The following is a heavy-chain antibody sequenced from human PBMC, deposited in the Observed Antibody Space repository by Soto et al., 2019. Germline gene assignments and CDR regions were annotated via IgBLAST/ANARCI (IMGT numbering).Heavy chain of an antibody. D-gene: IGHD3-3*02. CDR3: ARAQIGFWDCSPQNYSYRRDV. CDR1: GHSFTGHY. Sequence: ASVKVSCKVSGHSFTGHYMHWVRQAPGQGLEWMGWINPNSGDTDYSRKFQGRVTMTRDTSIKTVYMELSSLRSDDTAVYYCARAQIGFWDCSPQNYSYRRDVGGKGTTVTPPS. CDR2: INPNSGDT. V-gene: IGHV1-2*02. J-gene: IGHJ6*04.